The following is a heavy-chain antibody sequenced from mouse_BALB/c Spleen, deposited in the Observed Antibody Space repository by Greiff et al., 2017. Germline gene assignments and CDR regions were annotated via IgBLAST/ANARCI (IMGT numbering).Heavy chain of an antibody. J-gene: IGHJ4*01. V-gene: IGHV3-2*02. CDR1: GYSITSDYA. CDR3: ARVRGYGNYGYAMDN. Sequence: VQLKQSGPGLVKPSQSLSLTCTVTGYSITSDYAWNWIRQFPGNKLEWMGYISYSGSTSYNPSLKSRISITRDTSKNQFFLQLNSVTTEDTATYYCARVRGYGNYGYAMDNWGQGTSVTVA. CDR2: ISYSGST. D-gene: IGHD2-10*02.